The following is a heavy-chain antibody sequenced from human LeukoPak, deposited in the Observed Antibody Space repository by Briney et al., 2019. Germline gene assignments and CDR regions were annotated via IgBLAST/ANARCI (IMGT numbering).Heavy chain of an antibody. CDR2: FDPKDGET. J-gene: IGHJ5*02. CDR3: ATDVRVNCSSTSCYYIFDP. D-gene: IGHD2-2*01. Sequence: GASVKVSCKVSGYTLTKLSMHWVRQAPGKGLEWMGGFDPKDGETIYAQKFQGRVTMTEDTSTDTAYMELSSLRSEDTSVYYCATDVRVNCSSTSCYYIFDPWGQGTLVTVSS. V-gene: IGHV1-24*01. CDR1: GYTLTKLS.